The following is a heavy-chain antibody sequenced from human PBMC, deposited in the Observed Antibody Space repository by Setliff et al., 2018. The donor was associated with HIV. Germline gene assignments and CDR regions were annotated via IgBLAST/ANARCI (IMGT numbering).Heavy chain of an antibody. J-gene: IGHJ4*02. V-gene: IGHV3-7*01. Sequence: SGGSLRLSCAASGFTFSTYWMTWVRQAPGKGLEWVANIKQDGSEIYYVDSVKGRFTISRDNAEDSLYLQMNSLRAEDTAVYYCARWGDTPTFYNFWSGYYFDYSGQGALVTVSS. CDR3: ARWGDTPTFYNFWSGYYFDY. CDR1: GFTFSTYW. CDR2: IKQDGSEI. D-gene: IGHD3-3*01.